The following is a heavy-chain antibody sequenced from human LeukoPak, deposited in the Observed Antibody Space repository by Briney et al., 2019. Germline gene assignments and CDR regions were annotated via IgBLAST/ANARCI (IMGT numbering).Heavy chain of an antibody. D-gene: IGHD4-17*01. CDR2: INPNSGDT. J-gene: IGHJ4*02. Sequence: VASVKVSCKASGYTFTDYYMYWVRQAPGQGLEWMGRINPNSGDTFYAQKFQGRVTMTRDTSISTAYMELSRLRFDDTAVYYCARVMKATVRTSNFDYWGQGTLVTVSS. CDR3: ARVMKATVRTSNFDY. V-gene: IGHV1-2*06. CDR1: GYTFTDYY.